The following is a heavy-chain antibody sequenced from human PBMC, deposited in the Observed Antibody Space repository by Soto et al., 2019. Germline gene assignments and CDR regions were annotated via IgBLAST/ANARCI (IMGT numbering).Heavy chain of an antibody. CDR1: GFTFSSYS. CDR2: ISSSSSYI. D-gene: IGHD4-4*01. CDR3: ATDPSHVTYGIDV. V-gene: IGHV3-21*01. J-gene: IGHJ6*02. Sequence: GGSLRRSCAASGFTFSSYSMNWVRQAPGKGLEWVSYISSSSSYIYYADSVKGRFTISRDNAKNSLYLQMNSLRAEDTAVYYCATDPSHVTYGIDVWRQGTTVTVSS.